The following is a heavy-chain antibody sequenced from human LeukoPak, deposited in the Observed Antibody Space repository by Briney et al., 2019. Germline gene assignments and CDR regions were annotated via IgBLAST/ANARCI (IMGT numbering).Heavy chain of an antibody. CDR1: GFTFSSYA. V-gene: IGHV3-53*01. CDR2: IYSGGST. CDR3: ARMPEDYYFDY. J-gene: IGHJ4*02. D-gene: IGHD2-2*01. Sequence: GGSLRLSCAASGFTFSSYAMHWVRQAPGKGLEWVSVIYSGGSTYYADPVKGRFTISRDNSKNTLYLQMNSLRAEDTAVYYCARMPEDYYFDYWGQGTLVTVSS.